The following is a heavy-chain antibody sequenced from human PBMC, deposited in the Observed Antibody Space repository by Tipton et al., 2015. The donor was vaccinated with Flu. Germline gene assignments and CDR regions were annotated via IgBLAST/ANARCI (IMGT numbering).Heavy chain of an antibody. Sequence: TLSLTCAVYGGSFSGYHWNWIRQPPGKGLEWIGEINHSGSPNYNSSLKSRVTISSDTSKNVFSLKLSSVTAADTAVYYCARGIYYGELGNWLDPWGQGTLVTVSS. D-gene: IGHD3-10*01. CDR3: ARGIYYGELGNWLDP. J-gene: IGHJ5*02. CDR1: GGSFSGYH. CDR2: INHSGSP. V-gene: IGHV4-34*01.